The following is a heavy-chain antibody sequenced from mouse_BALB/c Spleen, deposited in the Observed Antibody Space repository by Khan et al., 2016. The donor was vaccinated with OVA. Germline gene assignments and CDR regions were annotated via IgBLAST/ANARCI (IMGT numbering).Heavy chain of an antibody. V-gene: IGHV1S81*02. CDR2: INPSSGGT. CDR1: GYTFTSYY. Sequence: LMESGAELVKPGASVRMSCKASGYTFTSYYLYWVKQRPGQGLEWIGDINPSSGGTNFNEKFKSKATLTVDNSYSTAYIQLNSLPSEDSAGYYCTRAGYGSFAYWGQGTLVTVSA. CDR3: TRAGYGSFAY. J-gene: IGHJ3*01. D-gene: IGHD1-1*02.